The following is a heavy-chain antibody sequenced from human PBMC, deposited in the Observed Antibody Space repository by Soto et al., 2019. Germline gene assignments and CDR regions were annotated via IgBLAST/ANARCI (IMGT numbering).Heavy chain of an antibody. J-gene: IGHJ3*02. Sequence: QVQLQQWGAGLLKPSETLSLTCAVYGGFVSSGSYYWSWIRQPPGKGLEWLGEMSHSVGTHFNPSIKGRVTISVDATKNQFSLKMSSVTAADTALYSCARVERGTATTVVDAFDIWGRGTMVTVSS. CDR2: MSHSVGT. V-gene: IGHV4-34*01. CDR3: ARVERGTATTVVDAFDI. D-gene: IGHD1-1*01. CDR1: GGFVSSGSYY.